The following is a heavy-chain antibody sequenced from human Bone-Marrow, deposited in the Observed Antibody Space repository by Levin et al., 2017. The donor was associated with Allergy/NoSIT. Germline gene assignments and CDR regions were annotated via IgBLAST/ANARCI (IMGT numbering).Heavy chain of an antibody. CDR2: IYYSGTT. V-gene: IGHV4-39*02. Sequence: SETLSLTCPVSGGSIRDSSSFWAWIRQSPGKGLEWIGSIYYSGTTYDNPSLSSRVTISVDRSENSFSLRLSSVTAADTAVYYCVRVKSITAWNYFDPWGQGILVIVSS. CDR3: VRVKSITAWNYFDP. D-gene: IGHD1-7*01. CDR1: GGSIRDSSSF. J-gene: IGHJ5*02.